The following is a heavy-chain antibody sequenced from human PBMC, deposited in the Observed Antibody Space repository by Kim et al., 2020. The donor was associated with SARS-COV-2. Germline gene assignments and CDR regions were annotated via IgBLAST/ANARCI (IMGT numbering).Heavy chain of an antibody. Sequence: ASVKVSCKASGYTFTSYYMHWVRQAPGQGLEWMGIINPSGGSTSYAQKFQGRVTMTRETSTSTVYMELSSLRSEDTAVYYCARDGLTMVRGVIAAYYYGMDVWGQGTTVTVSS. D-gene: IGHD3-10*01. CDR2: INPSGGST. V-gene: IGHV1-46*01. J-gene: IGHJ6*02. CDR3: ARDGLTMVRGVIAAYYYGMDV. CDR1: GYTFTSYY.